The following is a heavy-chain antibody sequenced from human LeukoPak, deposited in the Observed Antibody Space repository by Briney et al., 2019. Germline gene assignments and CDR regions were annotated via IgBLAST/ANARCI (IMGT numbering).Heavy chain of an antibody. D-gene: IGHD4-17*01. CDR3: ARGGDYRFDY. J-gene: IGHJ4*02. CDR1: GGSISSGSW. CDR2: IHHSGST. Sequence: SESLSLTCAVSGGSISSGSWWGWIRQPPGKGLEWIGEIHHSGSTNHNPSLKSRVTLSVDKSKNQLSLRLTSVTAADTAVYYCARGGDYRFDYWGQGTLVTVSS. V-gene: IGHV4-4*02.